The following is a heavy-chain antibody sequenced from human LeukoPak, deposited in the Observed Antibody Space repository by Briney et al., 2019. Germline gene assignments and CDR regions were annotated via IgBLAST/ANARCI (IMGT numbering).Heavy chain of an antibody. CDR3: ARGILYYYDSSGYYGVDY. J-gene: IGHJ4*02. CDR1: GYTFTGYY. D-gene: IGHD3-22*01. V-gene: IGHV1-2*06. CDR2: INPNSGGT. Sequence: ASVKVSCKASGYTFTGYYMHWVRQAPGQGLEWMGRINPNSGGTNYAQKFQGRVTMTRDTSISTAYVELSRLRSDDTAVYYCARGILYYYDSSGYYGVDYWGQGTLVTVSS.